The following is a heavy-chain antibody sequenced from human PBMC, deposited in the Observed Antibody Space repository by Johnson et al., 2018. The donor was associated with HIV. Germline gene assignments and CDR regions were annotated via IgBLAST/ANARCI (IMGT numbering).Heavy chain of an antibody. V-gene: IGHV3-7*01. CDR1: GFTFSSYW. CDR3: AKDRNWGRLFDGFDI. J-gene: IGHJ3*02. CDR2: IKQAGSEK. D-gene: IGHD7-27*01. Sequence: VQLVESGGGLVQPGGSLRLSCAASGFTFSSYWMSWVRQAPGKGLERVANIKQAGSEKYYADSVKGRFTISRDNSKNTLYLQMNSLRPEDTAVYYCAKDRNWGRLFDGFDIWGRGTMVTVSS.